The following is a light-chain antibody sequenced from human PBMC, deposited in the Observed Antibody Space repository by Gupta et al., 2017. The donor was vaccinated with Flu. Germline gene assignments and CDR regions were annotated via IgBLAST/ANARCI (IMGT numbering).Light chain of an antibody. CDR2: RNN. V-gene: IGLV1-47*01. CDR1: SSNIGSNY. Sequence: QSVLTQPPSASGTSGQRVTISCSGSSSNIGSNYVYWYQQLPGTAPKLLSDRNNQRHSGVPDRGSGSKSGTSASIAISGLRSEDESYYDCGEWDESLRGVFGGGTKLTVL. CDR3: GEWDESLRGV. J-gene: IGLJ2*01.